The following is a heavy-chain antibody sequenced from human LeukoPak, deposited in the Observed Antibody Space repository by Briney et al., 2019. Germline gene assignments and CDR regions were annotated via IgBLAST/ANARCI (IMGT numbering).Heavy chain of an antibody. Sequence: PGGSLRLSCAASGFTFSSYWMSWVRQAPGKGLEWVANIKSDGSEKNYVDSVEGRFTISRDNAKNSLYLQMNSLRAEDTAVFYCAGFRWGYGLDVWGQGTTVTVSS. CDR2: IKSDGSEK. CDR3: AGFRWGYGLDV. J-gene: IGHJ6*02. CDR1: GFTFSSYW. V-gene: IGHV3-7*01. D-gene: IGHD3-16*01.